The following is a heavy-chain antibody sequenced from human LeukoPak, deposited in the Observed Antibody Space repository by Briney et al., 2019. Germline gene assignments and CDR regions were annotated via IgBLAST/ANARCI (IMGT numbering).Heavy chain of an antibody. CDR2: ITSGNYV. Sequence: PGGSLRLSCAASGFTFSSNGMIWVRQAPGKGLEWVSSITSGNYVFYADSLKGRFTISRDNAKNSLYLQMNSLTAEDTAVYYCARSPGGYYYYYMDVWGRGTTVTVS. CDR1: GFTFSSNG. V-gene: IGHV3-21*01. CDR3: ARSPGGYYYYYMDV. J-gene: IGHJ6*03. D-gene: IGHD3-10*01.